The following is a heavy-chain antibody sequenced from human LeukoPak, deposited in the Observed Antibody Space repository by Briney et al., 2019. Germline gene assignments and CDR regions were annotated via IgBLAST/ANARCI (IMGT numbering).Heavy chain of an antibody. CDR3: ARDRDRYGSGSYYM. CDR1: GFTFSSYE. V-gene: IGHV3-48*03. D-gene: IGHD3-10*01. J-gene: IGHJ4*02. CDR2: ISSSGSTI. Sequence: PGGSLRLSCAASGFTFSSYEMNWVRQAPGKGLEWVSYISSSGSTIYYADSVKGRFTISRDNAKNSLYLQMNSLRAEDTAVYYCARDRDRYGSGSYYMWGQGTLVTVSS.